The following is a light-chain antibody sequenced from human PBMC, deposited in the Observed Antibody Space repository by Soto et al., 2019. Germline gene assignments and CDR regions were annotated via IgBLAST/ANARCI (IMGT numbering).Light chain of an antibody. CDR2: QTS. J-gene: IGKJ5*01. CDR1: QYINTR. CDR3: QQYSSSPPIN. Sequence: EIVLTQSPATLSSFPCDRVTLSCRASQYINTRLAWYQHRPGQAPRLLIYQTSIRAAGIPARFSASGTGTDFTLTIRRLEPEDFAVYYCQQYSSSPPINCGQGTRRAIK. V-gene: IGKV3-20*01.